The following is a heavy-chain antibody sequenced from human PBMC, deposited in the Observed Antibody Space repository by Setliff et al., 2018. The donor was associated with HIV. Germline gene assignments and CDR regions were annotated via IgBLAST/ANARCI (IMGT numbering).Heavy chain of an antibody. J-gene: IGHJ3*01. V-gene: IGHV1-2*06. Sequence: ASVKVSCKASGYTFTGYYIHWVRQAPGQGLEWVGRINPNSGDTNYAQKFQGRVTMTRDTSINTAYMDLGRLRSDDKAVYYCARRGVGTSDAFDLWGQGTMVTVSS. D-gene: IGHD2-8*01. CDR2: INPNSGDT. CDR3: ARRGVGTSDAFDL. CDR1: GYTFTGYY.